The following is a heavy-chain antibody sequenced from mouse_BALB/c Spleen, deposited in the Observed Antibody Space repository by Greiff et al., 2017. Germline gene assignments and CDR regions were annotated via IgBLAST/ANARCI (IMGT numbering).Heavy chain of an antibody. CDR1: GYSITSDYA. J-gene: IGHJ4*01. CDR2: ISYSGST. Sequence: EVQLQQSGPGLVKPSQSLSLTCTVTGYSITSDYAWNWIRQFPGNKLEWMGYISYSGSTSYNPSLKSRISITRDTSKNQFFLQLNSVTTEDTATYYCARISSYYAMDYWGQGTSVTVSS. D-gene: IGHD1-1*01. CDR3: ARISSYYAMDY. V-gene: IGHV3-2*02.